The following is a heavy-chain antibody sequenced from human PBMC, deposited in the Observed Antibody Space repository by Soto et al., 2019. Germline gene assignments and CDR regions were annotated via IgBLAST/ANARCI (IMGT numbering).Heavy chain of an antibody. CDR1: VGSFSGYH. CDR2: SNHSGST. V-gene: IGHV4-34*01. Sequence: PSGTLSLTCAVYVGSFSGYHWTWIRHPPRTGLEWIGESNHSGSTNYNPSLKSRVTISVDPSKTQFSLKLTSVTAADTAVYYCAKDKITGVFDYWGQGTPVPVSS. J-gene: IGHJ4*02. D-gene: IGHD2-8*02. CDR3: AKDKITGVFDY.